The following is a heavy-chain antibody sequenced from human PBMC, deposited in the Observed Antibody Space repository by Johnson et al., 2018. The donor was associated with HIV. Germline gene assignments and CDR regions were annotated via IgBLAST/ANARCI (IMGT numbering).Heavy chain of an antibody. CDR1: GFIFSDFG. J-gene: IGHJ3*02. V-gene: IGHV3-23*04. CDR2: ISGSGGST. CDR3: ARDLTEYSSSADAFDI. Sequence: VQLVESGGGVVRPGGSLRLSCVASGFIFSDFGMHWVRQAPGKGLEWVSAISGSGGSTYYADSVKGRFTISRDNAKNSLYLQMNSLRAEDTAVYYCARDLTEYSSSADAFDIWGQGTMVTVSS. D-gene: IGHD6-6*01.